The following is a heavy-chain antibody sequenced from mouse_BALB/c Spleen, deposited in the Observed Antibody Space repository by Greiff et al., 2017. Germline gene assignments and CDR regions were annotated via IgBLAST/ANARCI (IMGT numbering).Heavy chain of an antibody. V-gene: IGHV5-9-4*01. Sequence: EVQVVESGGGLVKPGGSLKLSCAASGFTFSSYAMSWVRQSPEKRLEWVAEISSGGSYTYYPDTVTGRFTISRDNAKNTLYLEMSSLRSEDTAMYYGARGGSSDEDYAMDYWGQGTTVTVSS. CDR1: GFTFSSYA. CDR2: ISSGGSYT. D-gene: IGHD1-1*01. J-gene: IGHJ4*01. CDR3: ARGGSSDEDYAMDY.